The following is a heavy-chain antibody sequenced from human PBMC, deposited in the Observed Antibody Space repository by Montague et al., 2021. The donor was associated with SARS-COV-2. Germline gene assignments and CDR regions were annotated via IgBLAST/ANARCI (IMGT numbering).Heavy chain of an antibody. CDR3: ARAHRTGVIATFVNAFDV. D-gene: IGHD1-1*01. CDR2: IHYTGST. V-gene: IGHV4-59*12. J-gene: IGHJ4*03. CDR1: GVSITSYY. Sequence: SETLSLTCTVSGVSITSYYWSWIRQPPGRGLEWIGYIHYTGSTKYNPSLKSRVTISVDTSKKQFSLKLRSVTAADTAVYYCARAHRTGVIATFVNAFDVWGQGTLVTVSS.